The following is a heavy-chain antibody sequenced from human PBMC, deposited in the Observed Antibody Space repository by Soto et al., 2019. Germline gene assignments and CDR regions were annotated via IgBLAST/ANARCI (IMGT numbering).Heavy chain of an antibody. CDR1: GFTFSSYS. D-gene: IGHD3-10*01. CDR3: ARTTYGSGSYPDPYHYYYYYMDV. CDR2: ISSSSSTI. V-gene: IGHV3-48*01. J-gene: IGHJ6*03. Sequence: GGSLRLSCAASGFTFSSYSMNWVRQAPGKGLEWVSYISSSSSTIYYADSVKGRFTISRDNAKNSLYLQMNSLRAEDTAVYYCARTTYGSGSYPDPYHYYYYYMDVWGKGTTVTVSS.